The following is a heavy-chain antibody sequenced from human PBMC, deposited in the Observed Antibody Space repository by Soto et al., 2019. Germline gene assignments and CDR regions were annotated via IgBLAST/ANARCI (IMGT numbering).Heavy chain of an antibody. J-gene: IGHJ4*02. Sequence: EVQLVESGGGLVQPGGSLRLSCAASGFTLSSYEMNWVRQAPGKGLEWVSYISGSGNTIYHADSVKGRFTNSRDNTKNSLYLQMSSLRAEDTAVYYCAREGGSYHFDYWGQGTLVTVSS. CDR3: AREGGSYHFDY. V-gene: IGHV3-48*03. CDR1: GFTLSSYE. D-gene: IGHD1-26*01. CDR2: ISGSGNTI.